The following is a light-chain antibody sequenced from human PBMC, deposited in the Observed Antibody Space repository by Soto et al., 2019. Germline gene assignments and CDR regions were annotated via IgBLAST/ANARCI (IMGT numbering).Light chain of an antibody. V-gene: IGLV3-21*02. CDR2: ANS. CDR1: DNGSKP. CDR3: QVWDSSSDRLVV. Sequence: SYELTQPPSVSVAPGQTARITCGGSDNGSKPVHWYQQKPGQAPVLVVFANSDRASGIPERLSGSNSGNTATLTISRVEAGDEADYYCQVWDSSSDRLVVFGGGTKLTVL. J-gene: IGLJ2*01.